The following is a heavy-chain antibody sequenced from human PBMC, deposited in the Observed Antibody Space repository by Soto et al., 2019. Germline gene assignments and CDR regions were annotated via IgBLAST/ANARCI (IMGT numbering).Heavy chain of an antibody. J-gene: IGHJ4*02. D-gene: IGHD2-15*01. Sequence: QVQLVQSGAEVKKPGSSVEVSCKASGGTFSSYAISWVRQAHGQGLEWMGGIIPIFGTANYAQKFQGRVKITADESTSTAYMELSSLRSEDTDVYYCATESGGSRFPPDYWGQGTLVTVSS. CDR2: IIPIFGTA. V-gene: IGHV1-69*12. CDR1: GGTFSSYA. CDR3: ATESGGSRFPPDY.